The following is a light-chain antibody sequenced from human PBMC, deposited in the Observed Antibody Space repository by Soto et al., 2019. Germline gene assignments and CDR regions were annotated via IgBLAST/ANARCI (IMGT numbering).Light chain of an antibody. J-gene: IGKJ2*01. V-gene: IGKV1-9*01. CDR1: QRITTY. CDR2: AAS. CDR3: LRLNSYPYT. Sequence: DIQLTQSPSFLSASVGDRVTITCRASQRITTYLAWFQEKPGKAPKLLVYAASTLHSGVPSRFSGSGSGTEFTRTISGLQPEDFATYYCLRLNSYPYTFGQGTKLEIK.